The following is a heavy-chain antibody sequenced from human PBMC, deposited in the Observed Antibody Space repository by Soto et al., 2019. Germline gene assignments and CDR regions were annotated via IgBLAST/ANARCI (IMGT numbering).Heavy chain of an antibody. D-gene: IGHD5-18*01. CDR3: ARDGFYAGSGRYSYAYSPPRYYAMDV. J-gene: IGHJ6*02. V-gene: IGHV1-3*01. CDR2: IKAGNGDT. Sequence: ASVKVSCKASGYTFTRNAIHWVRQAPGQRLEWIGRIKAGNGDTKYSQKFQDRVTITTDTSTSAAYMELSTLGSDDTAVYYCARDGFYAGSGRYSYAYSPPRYYAMDVWGQGTTVTVSS. CDR1: GYTFTRNA.